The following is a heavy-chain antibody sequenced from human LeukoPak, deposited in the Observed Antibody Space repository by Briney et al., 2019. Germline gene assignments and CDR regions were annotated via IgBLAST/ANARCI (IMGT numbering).Heavy chain of an antibody. J-gene: IGHJ4*02. D-gene: IGHD3-10*01. V-gene: IGHV3-23*01. CDR2: ISGSGGST. CDR1: GFTFSSYA. CDR3: AGVWFGESFFDY. Sequence: GSLRLSCAASGFTFSSYAMSWVRQAPGKGLEWGSAISGSGGSTYYADSVKGRFTISRDNSKNTLYLQMNSLRAEDTAVYYCAGVWFGESFFDYWGQGTLVTVSS.